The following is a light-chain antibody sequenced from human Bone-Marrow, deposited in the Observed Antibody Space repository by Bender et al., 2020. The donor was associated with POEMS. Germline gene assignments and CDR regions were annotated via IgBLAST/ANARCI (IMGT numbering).Light chain of an antibody. CDR2: DVS. CDR1: SSDVGGSKF. Sequence: QSALTQPRSVSGSPGQSVTISCTGSSSDVGGSKFVSWHQQHPGKAPKVILYDVSKRTSGVPDRFSGSKSGNTAYLIISGLQAEDEADYYCSCFTTGATLVFGGGTKLTVL. V-gene: IGLV2-11*01. CDR3: SCFTTGATLV. J-gene: IGLJ2*01.